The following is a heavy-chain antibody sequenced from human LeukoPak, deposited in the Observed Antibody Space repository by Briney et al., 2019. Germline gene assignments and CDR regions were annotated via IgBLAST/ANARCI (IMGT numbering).Heavy chain of an antibody. CDR2: IYYSGST. J-gene: IGHJ4*02. Sequence: SETLSLTCTVSGGSVSSYYWSWIRQPPGKGLEWIGYIYYSGSTNYNPSLKSRVTISVDTSKNQFSLKLSSVTAADTAVYYCARISFYSVDYWGQGTLVTVSS. CDR3: ARISFYSVDY. V-gene: IGHV4-59*02. CDR1: GGSVSSYY. D-gene: IGHD2-15*01.